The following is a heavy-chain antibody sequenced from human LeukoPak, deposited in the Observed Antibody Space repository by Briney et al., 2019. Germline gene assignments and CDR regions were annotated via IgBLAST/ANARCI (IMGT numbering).Heavy chain of an antibody. J-gene: IGHJ4*02. CDR2: INPNSGGT. CDR3: ARALVGATVYYFDY. Sequence: GASVKVSCKASGYTFTGYYIHRVRQAPGQGLEWMGWINPNSGGTNYAQKFQGRVTMTRDTSISTAYMELSSLRSEDTAVYYCARALVGATVYYFDYWGQGTLVTVSS. CDR1: GYTFTGYY. D-gene: IGHD1-26*01. V-gene: IGHV1-2*02.